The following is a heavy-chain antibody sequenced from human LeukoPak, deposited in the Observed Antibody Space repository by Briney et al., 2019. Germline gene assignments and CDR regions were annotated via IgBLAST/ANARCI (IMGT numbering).Heavy chain of an antibody. CDR1: GFTFSSYS. CDR3: ARFETGVYYYYGLDV. V-gene: IGHV3-21*01. D-gene: IGHD1-14*01. Sequence: GGSLRLSCAASGFTFSSYSMNWVRQAPGKGLEWVSSISRDSIYIFYADSVKGRFTISRDNAKNSLYLQMNSLRAEDTAVYYCARFETGVYYYYGLDVWGQGTTVTVSS. CDR2: ISRDSIYI. J-gene: IGHJ6*02.